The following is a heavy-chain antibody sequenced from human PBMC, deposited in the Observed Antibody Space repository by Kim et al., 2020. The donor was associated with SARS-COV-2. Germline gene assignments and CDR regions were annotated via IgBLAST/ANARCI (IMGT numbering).Heavy chain of an antibody. CDR3: ARTSYDSSGYYSSGAFDI. V-gene: IGHV4-59*01. D-gene: IGHD3-22*01. Sequence: RSRGTISVDTSKNQFSLKLSSVTAADTAVYYCARTSYDSSGYYSSGAFDIWGQGTMVTVSS. J-gene: IGHJ3*02.